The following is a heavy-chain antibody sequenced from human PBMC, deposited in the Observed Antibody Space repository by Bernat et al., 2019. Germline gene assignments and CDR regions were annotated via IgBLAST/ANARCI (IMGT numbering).Heavy chain of an antibody. V-gene: IGHV3-30-3*01. CDR1: GFTFSSYA. J-gene: IGHJ6*02. Sequence: QVQLVESGGGVVQPGRSLRLSCAASGFTFSSYAMHWVRQAPGKGLEWVAVISFDGSNKYYADSVKGRFTISGDSSKNTLYLQMNSLRAEDTAVYYCARGGYRYGSRWLQSPQSYYYYGMDVWGQGTTVTVPS. D-gene: IGHD5-24*01. CDR2: ISFDGSNK. CDR3: ARGGYRYGSRWLQSPQSYYYYGMDV.